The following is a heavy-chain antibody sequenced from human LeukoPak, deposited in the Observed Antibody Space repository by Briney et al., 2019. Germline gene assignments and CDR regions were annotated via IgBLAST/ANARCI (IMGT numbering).Heavy chain of an antibody. Sequence: ASVKLSCKASGYTFTSYDINWVRQSTGQGLEWMGWMNPNSGNTGYAQKFQGRVTMTRNTSISTAYMELSSLRSEDTAVYYCARGRKGGSYPWFDPWGQGTLVTVSS. D-gene: IGHD1-26*01. CDR1: GYTFTSYD. J-gene: IGHJ5*02. CDR3: ARGRKGGSYPWFDP. CDR2: MNPNSGNT. V-gene: IGHV1-8*01.